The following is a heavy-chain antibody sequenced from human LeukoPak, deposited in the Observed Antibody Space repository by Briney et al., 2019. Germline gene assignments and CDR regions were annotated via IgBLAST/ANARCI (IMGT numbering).Heavy chain of an antibody. J-gene: IGHJ4*02. D-gene: IGHD3-22*01. Sequence: PGGSLRLSCAASGFTVSSNYMSSVRQAPGTGLEWVSVFYSGGGTYYADSVKGRFTISRDNAKNTLYLHMNSLRAADTAVYYCASRCYYDSSGWFNWGQGTLVTVSS. CDR3: ASRCYYDSSGWFN. CDR1: GFTVSSNY. CDR2: FYSGGGT. V-gene: IGHV3-53*01.